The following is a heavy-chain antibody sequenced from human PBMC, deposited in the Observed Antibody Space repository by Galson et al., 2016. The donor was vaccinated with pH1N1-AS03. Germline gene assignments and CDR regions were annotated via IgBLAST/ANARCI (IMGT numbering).Heavy chain of an antibody. Sequence: SLRLSCAASGFTFSSYEMHWVRQYTGKGLEWVSAIGVAGDTFYTGSVKGRFTISRENAKNSFYLQMNTLRAGDTAVYYCARESSTNSVAAFDIWGQGTMVTVSS. CDR2: IGVAGDT. D-gene: IGHD1-1*01. CDR1: GFTFSSYE. CDR3: ARESSTNSVAAFDI. V-gene: IGHV3-13*01. J-gene: IGHJ3*02.